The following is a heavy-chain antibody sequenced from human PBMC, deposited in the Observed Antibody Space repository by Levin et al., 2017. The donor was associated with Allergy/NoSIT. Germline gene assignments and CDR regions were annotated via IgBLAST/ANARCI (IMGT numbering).Heavy chain of an antibody. D-gene: IGHD6-6*01. CDR2: ISGSGGST. CDR1: GFTFSSYA. J-gene: IGHJ4*02. V-gene: IGHV3-23*01. Sequence: SCAASGFTFSSYAMSWVRQAPGKGLEWVSAISGSGGSTYYADSVKGRFTISRDNSKNTLYLQMNSLRAEDTAVYYCAKDLSSSYPFDYWGQGTLVTVSS. CDR3: AKDLSSSYPFDY.